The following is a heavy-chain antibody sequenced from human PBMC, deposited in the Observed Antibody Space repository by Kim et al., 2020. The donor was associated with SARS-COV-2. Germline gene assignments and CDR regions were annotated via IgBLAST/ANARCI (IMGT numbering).Heavy chain of an antibody. D-gene: IGHD4-4*01. Sequence: TYYNPSRNSRVNISVETSKNQFSLKRSSVTAADTAVYYCAREGATGWFDPWGQGTLVTVSS. CDR3: AREGATGWFDP. CDR2: T. J-gene: IGHJ5*02. V-gene: IGHV4-30-2*05.